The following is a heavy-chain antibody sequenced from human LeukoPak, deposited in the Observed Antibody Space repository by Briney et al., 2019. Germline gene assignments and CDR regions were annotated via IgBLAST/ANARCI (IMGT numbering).Heavy chain of an antibody. Sequence: ASVKVSCKASGYTFTTYYIHWVRQAPGQGLEWMGIINPSGGSTTYAQNFQGRVTMTRDTSTSAVYMEVSSLRSEDTAVYYCARANHDSSGYRRTYGMDVWGQGTTVTVSS. CDR2: INPSGGST. J-gene: IGHJ6*02. D-gene: IGHD3-22*01. CDR3: ARANHDSSGYRRTYGMDV. CDR1: GYTFTTYY. V-gene: IGHV1-46*01.